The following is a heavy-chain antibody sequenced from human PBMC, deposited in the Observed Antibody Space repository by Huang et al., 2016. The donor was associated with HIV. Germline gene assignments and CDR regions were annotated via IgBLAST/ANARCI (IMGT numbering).Heavy chain of an antibody. J-gene: IGHJ4*02. CDR3: ARRRTHFTFDY. CDR1: DGSLNSGKYY. Sequence: DGSLNSGKYYWGWIRQSPGKGLEWIGSIFYTGRANYNPSLGSRVTIFVDSSKSQLSGRLRSVTAADTAVYYCARRRTHFTFDYWGQGTLVTVSS. CDR2: IFYTGRA. V-gene: IGHV4-39*01.